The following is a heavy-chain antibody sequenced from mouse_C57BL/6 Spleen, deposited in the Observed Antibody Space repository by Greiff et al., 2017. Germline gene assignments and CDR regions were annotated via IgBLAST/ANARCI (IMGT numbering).Heavy chain of an antibody. CDR1: GYTFTDYY. CDR2: IYPGSGNT. V-gene: IGHV1-84*01. J-gene: IGHJ2*01. D-gene: IGHD1-1*02. CDR3: ASSCIYGSYYFDY. Sequence: QVQLQQSGPELVKPGASVKISCKASGYTFTDYYINWVKQRPGQGLEWLGWIYPGSGNTKYNEKFKGKATLTVDTSSSTAYMQLSSLTSEDSAVYFCASSCIYGSYYFDYWGQGTTLTVSS.